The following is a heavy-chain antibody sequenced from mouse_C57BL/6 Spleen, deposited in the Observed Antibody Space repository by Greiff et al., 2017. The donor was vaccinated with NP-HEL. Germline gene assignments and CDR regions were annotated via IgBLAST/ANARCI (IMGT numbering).Heavy chain of an antibody. D-gene: IGHD1-1*01. J-gene: IGHJ4*01. Sequence: QVQLKQSGAELVRPGASVTLSCKASGYTFTDYEMHWVKQTPVHGLEWIGAIDPETGGTAYNQKFKGKVILTADKSSSTAYMELRSLTSEDSAVYYCTPYYQYYGSSYRGGAMDYWGQGTSVTVSS. CDR2: IDPETGGT. CDR1: GYTFTDYE. V-gene: IGHV1-15*01. CDR3: TPYYQYYGSSYRGGAMDY.